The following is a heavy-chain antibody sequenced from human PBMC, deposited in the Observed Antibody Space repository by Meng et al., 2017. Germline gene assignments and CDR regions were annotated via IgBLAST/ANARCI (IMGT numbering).Heavy chain of an antibody. Sequence: QGQLGQLGAEGKKPGASVKVSCKASGYTFTGYYMHWVRQAPGQGLEWMGWINPNSGGTNYAQKFQGRVTMTRDTSISTAYMELSGLRSDDTAMYYCARDEDISAAGKLFGDYWGQGTLVTVSS. CDR3: ARDEDISAAGKLFGDY. J-gene: IGHJ4*02. D-gene: IGHD6-25*01. CDR2: INPNSGGT. V-gene: IGHV1-2*02. CDR1: GYTFTGYY.